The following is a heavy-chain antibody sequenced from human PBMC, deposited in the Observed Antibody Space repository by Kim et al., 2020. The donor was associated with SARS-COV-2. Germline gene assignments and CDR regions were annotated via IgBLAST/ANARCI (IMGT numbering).Heavy chain of an antibody. CDR1: GFTFSSYS. D-gene: IGHD1-1*01. CDR2: ISSSSSYI. Sequence: GGSLRLSCAASGFTFSSYSMNWVRQAPGKGLEWVSSISSSSSYIYYADSVKGRFTISRDNAKNSLYLQMNSLRAEDTAVYYWARGVRLEIYYYYYMDVWGKGTTVTVSS. V-gene: IGHV3-21*01. CDR3: ARGVRLEIYYYYYMDV. J-gene: IGHJ6*03.